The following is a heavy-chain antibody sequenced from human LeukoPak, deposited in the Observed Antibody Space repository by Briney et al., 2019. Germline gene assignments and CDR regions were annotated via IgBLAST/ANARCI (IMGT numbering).Heavy chain of an antibody. CDR2: ISWKSDSI. D-gene: IGHD1-1*01. V-gene: IGHV3-9*01. J-gene: IGHJ4*02. Sequence: GRSLRLSCAASGFTFDYYSMHWVRQAPGKGLGWVSGISWKSDSIGYADSVKGRFTISRDNAKNSLYLQTNSLRAEDTALYYCAKGGGYNWNEVGADYWGQGTLVTVSS. CDR1: GFTFDYYS. CDR3: AKGGGYNWNEVGADY.